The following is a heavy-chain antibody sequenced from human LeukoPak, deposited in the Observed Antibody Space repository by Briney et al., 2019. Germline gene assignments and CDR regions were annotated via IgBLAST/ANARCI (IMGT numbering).Heavy chain of an antibody. CDR2: INPNSGGT. J-gene: IGHJ4*02. CDR1: GYTFTGYY. Sequence: ASVKVSCKASGYTFTGYYMHWVRRAPGQGLEWMGWINPNSGGTNYAQKFQGRVTMTRDTSISTAYMELSRLRSDDTAVYYCARESFGELSPYYFDYWGQGTLVTVSS. CDR3: ARESFGELSPYYFDY. V-gene: IGHV1-2*02. D-gene: IGHD3-10*01.